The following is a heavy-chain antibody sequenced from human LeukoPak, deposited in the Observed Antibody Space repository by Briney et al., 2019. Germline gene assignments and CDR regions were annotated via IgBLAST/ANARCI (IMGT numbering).Heavy chain of an antibody. V-gene: IGHV3-48*03. J-gene: IGHJ6*04. CDR2: ISSSGSTI. CDR3: ARDDCSSTSCYAGGAQYYYYGMDV. Sequence: GGSLRLSCAASGFTFSSYEMNWVRQAPGKGLERVSYISSSGSTIYYADSVKGRFTISRDNAKNSLYLQMNSLRAEDTAVYYCARDDCSSTSCYAGGAQYYYYGMDVWGKGTTVTVSS. D-gene: IGHD2-2*01. CDR1: GFTFSSYE.